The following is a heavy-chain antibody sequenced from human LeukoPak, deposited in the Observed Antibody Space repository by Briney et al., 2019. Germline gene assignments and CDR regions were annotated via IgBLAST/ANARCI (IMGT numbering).Heavy chain of an antibody. V-gene: IGHV1-2*02. Sequence: GASVKVSCKASGYTFTGYYMHWVRQAPGQGLEWMGWINPNSGGTNYARKFQGRVTMTRDTSISTAYMELSRLRSDDTAVYYCARAPYYYGSGSYLDFDYWGQGTLVTVSS. CDR1: GYTFTGYY. D-gene: IGHD3-10*01. CDR3: ARAPYYYGSGSYLDFDY. J-gene: IGHJ4*02. CDR2: INPNSGGT.